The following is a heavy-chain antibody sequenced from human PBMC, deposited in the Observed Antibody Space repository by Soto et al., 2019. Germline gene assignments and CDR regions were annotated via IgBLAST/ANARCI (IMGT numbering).Heavy chain of an antibody. Sequence: PGGSLRLSCAASGFTFSSYGMHWVRQAPGKGLEWVAVIWYDGSNKYFAVSVKGRFTISRDNSKNTLYLQMNSLRAEDTAVYYFARDWNRRPPRDYYYGMDVWGQGTTVTVSS. CDR1: GFTFSSYG. CDR2: IWYDGSNK. D-gene: IGHD1-1*01. CDR3: ARDWNRRPPRDYYYGMDV. J-gene: IGHJ6*02. V-gene: IGHV3-33*01.